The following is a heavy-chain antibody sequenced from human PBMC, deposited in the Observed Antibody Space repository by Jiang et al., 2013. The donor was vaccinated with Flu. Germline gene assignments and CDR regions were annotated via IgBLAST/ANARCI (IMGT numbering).Heavy chain of an antibody. V-gene: IGHV6-1*01. J-gene: IGHJ2*01. CDR3: ARALAVAGNAGWYYDL. D-gene: IGHD6-19*01. Sequence: QTLSLTCAISGDSVSSNSAAWNWIRQSPSRGLEWLGRTYYRSKWYDDYAVSVKSRITVNPDTSKNQFSLQLNSVTPEDTAVYYCARALAVAGNAGWYYDLWGRGTLVTVSS. CDR1: GDSVSSNSAA. CDR2: TYYRSKWYD.